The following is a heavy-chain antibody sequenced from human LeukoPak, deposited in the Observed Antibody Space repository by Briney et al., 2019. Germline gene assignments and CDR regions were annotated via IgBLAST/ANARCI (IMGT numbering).Heavy chain of an antibody. J-gene: IGHJ4*02. D-gene: IGHD3-22*01. Sequence: ASVKVSCKPSGGTFSNYAINWVRPAPGQGLEWMGRIIPSLAIANYAQKFQDRVTIIADKSTSTAYMELSSLRSEDTATYYCARGGVRDDFSGYYFDYWGQGALVTVSS. CDR3: ARGGVRDDFSGYYFDY. V-gene: IGHV1-69*04. CDR2: IIPSLAIA. CDR1: GGTFSNYA.